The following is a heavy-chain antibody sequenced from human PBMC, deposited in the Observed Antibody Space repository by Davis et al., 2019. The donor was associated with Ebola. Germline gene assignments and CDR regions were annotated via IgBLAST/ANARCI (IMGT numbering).Heavy chain of an antibody. CDR3: TLGTVTTEDY. Sequence: GGSLRLSCAASGFTFSNYAMNWVRQAPGKGLEWVAVIWYDGSNKYYADSVKGRFTISRDDSKNTAYLQMNSLKTEDTAVYYCTLGTVTTEDYWGQGTLVTVSS. CDR1: GFTFSNYA. J-gene: IGHJ4*02. CDR2: IWYDGSNK. V-gene: IGHV3-33*08. D-gene: IGHD4-17*01.